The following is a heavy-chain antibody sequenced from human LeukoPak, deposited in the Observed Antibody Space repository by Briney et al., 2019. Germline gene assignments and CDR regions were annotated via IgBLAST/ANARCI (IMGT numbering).Heavy chain of an antibody. D-gene: IGHD5-18*01. CDR2: IREERGQE. J-gene: IGHJ5*02. V-gene: IGHV3-7*03. CDR1: GLTVSNHW. CDR3: ASLDTAKQPLANH. Sequence: GGSLRLSCVASGLTVSNHWMSWVRQAPGKGLEWVANIREERGQEYYVDSVRGRFTISKNSAKNSLYLQMNTLRVEDTAMYYCASLDTAKQPLANHWGQGTLVTVSS.